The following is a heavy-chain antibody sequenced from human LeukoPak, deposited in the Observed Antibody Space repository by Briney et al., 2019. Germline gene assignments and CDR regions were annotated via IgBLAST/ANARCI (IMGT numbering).Heavy chain of an antibody. J-gene: IGHJ4*02. CDR1: GYTFTSYN. V-gene: IGHV1-8*03. CDR3: ARGRSYSKIDY. Sequence: GASVRVSCKASGYTFTSYNINWVRQATGQGLEWMGRMNPNSGNTGYAQKFQGRVTITRNTSISTAYMELSSLRSEDTAVYYCARGRSYSKIDYWGQGTLVTVSS. D-gene: IGHD4-11*01. CDR2: MNPNSGNT.